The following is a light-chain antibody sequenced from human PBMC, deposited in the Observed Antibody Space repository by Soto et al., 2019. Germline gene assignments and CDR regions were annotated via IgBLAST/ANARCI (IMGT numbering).Light chain of an antibody. CDR1: SSNIGSYT. CDR3: AAWDDSLSGIVV. V-gene: IGLV1-44*01. Sequence: QSVLTQPPSMSGTPGQRVTISCSGSSSNIGSYTVSWYQRLPGTAPKFLIYSNNQRPSGVPDRFSGSKSGTSASLAISGLQSEDEATYYCAAWDDSLSGIVVFGGGTQLTVL. J-gene: IGLJ2*01. CDR2: SNN.